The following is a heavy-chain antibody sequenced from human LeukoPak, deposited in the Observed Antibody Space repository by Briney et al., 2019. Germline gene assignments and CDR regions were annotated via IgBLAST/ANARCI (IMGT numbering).Heavy chain of an antibody. V-gene: IGHV4-30-4*08. Sequence: KPSQTLSLTCIVSGGSVNSGHYYWSWIRQSPGKGLEWVGSFYDGASTYFNPSLKSRVTISVDTSKNQFSLKLSSVTAADTAVYYCASSIAARVYWGQGTLVTVSS. CDR1: GGSVNSGHYY. D-gene: IGHD6-6*01. CDR2: FYDGAST. J-gene: IGHJ4*02. CDR3: ASSIAARVY.